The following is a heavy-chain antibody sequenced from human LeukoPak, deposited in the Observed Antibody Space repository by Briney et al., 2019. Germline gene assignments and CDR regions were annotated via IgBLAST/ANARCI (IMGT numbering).Heavy chain of an antibody. CDR2: IYPDDSDT. D-gene: IGHD3-10*01. J-gene: IGHJ6*02. CDR1: GYSFGNRW. CDR3: ARGAYGSGSSYNYYGMDV. V-gene: IGHV5-51*01. Sequence: GEPLKISCEGSGYSFGNRWIGWVRQMPGKGLEWMGIIYPDDSDTIYKPSFEGQVTISADTSISTAYLQWSSLKASDTAMYYCARGAYGSGSSYNYYGMDVWGHGITVTVSS.